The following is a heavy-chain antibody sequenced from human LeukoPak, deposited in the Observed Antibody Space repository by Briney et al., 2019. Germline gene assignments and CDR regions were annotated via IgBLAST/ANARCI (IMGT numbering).Heavy chain of an antibody. CDR3: AKDIPLYSSGQEVDY. D-gene: IGHD6-19*01. V-gene: IGHV3-23*01. Sequence: PGGSLRLSCAASGFTFSSYAMSWVRQAPGKGLEWVSAISGSGGSTYNADSVKGRFTISRDNSKNTLYLQMNSLRAEDTAVYYCAKDIPLYSSGQEVDYWGQGTLVTVSS. CDR1: GFTFSSYA. CDR2: ISGSGGST. J-gene: IGHJ4*02.